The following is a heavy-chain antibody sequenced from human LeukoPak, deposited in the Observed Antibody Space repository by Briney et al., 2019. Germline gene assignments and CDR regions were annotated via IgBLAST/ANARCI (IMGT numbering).Heavy chain of an antibody. D-gene: IGHD6-13*01. CDR1: GFTVSSNY. CDR3: ATRRSAAYYYCGMDV. Sequence: PGGSLRLSCAASGFTVSSNYMSWVRQAPGKGLEWVSVIYSGGSTYYADSVKGRFTISRDNSKNTLYLQMNSLRAEDTAVYYCATRRSAAYYYCGMDVWGQGTTVTVTS. CDR2: IYSGGST. V-gene: IGHV3-66*04. J-gene: IGHJ6*02.